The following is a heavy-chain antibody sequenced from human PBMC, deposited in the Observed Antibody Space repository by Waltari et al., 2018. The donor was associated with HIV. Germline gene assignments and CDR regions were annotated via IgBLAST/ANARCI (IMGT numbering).Heavy chain of an antibody. D-gene: IGHD3-22*01. CDR2: IANDGSKK. V-gene: IGHV3-30*01. Sequence: QVQLVESGGGVVQPGRSLRLSCAASGFTFSSYAMHWVRQAPGKGLKWGAVIANDGSKKYYADSGKGRITFSRDNSKNTLSLQMNSLRAEDTAVYFCARDSHYYHDSRSRPEYWGQGTLVTVSS. CDR1: GFTFSSYA. CDR3: ARDSHYYHDSRSRPEY. J-gene: IGHJ4*02.